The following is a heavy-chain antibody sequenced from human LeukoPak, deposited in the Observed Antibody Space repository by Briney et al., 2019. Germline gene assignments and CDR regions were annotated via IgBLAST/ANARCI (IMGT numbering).Heavy chain of an antibody. CDR3: ARVWGYDSSGYHYYFDY. CDR1: GGSISSYY. CDR2: LYYSGST. V-gene: IGHV4-59*01. D-gene: IGHD3-22*01. Sequence: SETLSLTCTVSGGSISSYYWSWIRHRPGKGLERIWYLYYSGSTNYNPSLKSRVTISVDTSKNQFSLKLSSVTAADTAVYYCARVWGYDSSGYHYYFDYWGQGTLVTVSS. J-gene: IGHJ4*02.